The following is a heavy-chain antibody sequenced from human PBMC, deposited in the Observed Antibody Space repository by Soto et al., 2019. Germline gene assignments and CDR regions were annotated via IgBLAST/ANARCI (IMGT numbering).Heavy chain of an antibody. D-gene: IGHD4-17*01. J-gene: IGHJ6*02. V-gene: IGHV1-18*01. Sequence: EASVKVSSKASGYTFTNYGISWVRQAPEQGLEWMGWISAYSAETNYAQKLQGRVTMTTDTSTSTAYMELRSLRSDDTAVYYCAKTTVTTYYYYGMDVWGQGTTVTVSS. CDR3: AKTTVTTYYYYGMDV. CDR2: ISAYSAET. CDR1: GYTFTNYG.